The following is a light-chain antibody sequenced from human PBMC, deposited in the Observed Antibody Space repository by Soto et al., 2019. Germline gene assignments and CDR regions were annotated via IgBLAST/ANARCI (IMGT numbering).Light chain of an antibody. J-gene: IGLJ1*01. V-gene: IGLV2-14*01. CDR2: EVS. CDR3: SSYTSSSTDV. CDR1: SSDVGGYDY. Sequence: QSVLTQPASVSGSPGQSITISCTETSSDVGGYDYVSWYQHHPGKAPKLTIYEVSNRPSGVSNRFSGSKSGNTASLTISGLQAEDEAEYYCSSYTSSSTDVFGNGTKVTVL.